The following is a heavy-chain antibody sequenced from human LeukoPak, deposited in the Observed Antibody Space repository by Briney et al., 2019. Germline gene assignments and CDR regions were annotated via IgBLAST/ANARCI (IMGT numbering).Heavy chain of an antibody. CDR2: INHSGST. CDR3: ASVYDSSGYYPF. Sequence: SETLSLTCAVYGGSFSGYYWSWIRQPPGKGLEWIGEINHSGSTNYNPSLKSRVTISVDTSENQFSLKLSSVTAADTAVYYCASVYDSSGYYPFWGQGTLVTVFS. D-gene: IGHD3-22*01. J-gene: IGHJ4*02. V-gene: IGHV4-34*01. CDR1: GGSFSGYY.